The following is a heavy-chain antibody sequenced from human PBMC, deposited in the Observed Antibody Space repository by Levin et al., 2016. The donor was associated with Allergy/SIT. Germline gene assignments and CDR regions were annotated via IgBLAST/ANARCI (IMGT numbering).Heavy chain of an antibody. CDR2: ISSSSSTI. V-gene: IGHV3-48*04. CDR1: GFTFSSYS. J-gene: IGHJ4*02. D-gene: IGHD1-26*01. CDR3: ARDLGRGGDY. Sequence: GESLKISCAASGFTFSSYSMNWVRQAPGKGLEWVSYISSSSSTIYYADSVKGRFTISRDNAKNSLYLQMNSLRAEDTAVYYCARDLGRGGDYWGQGTLVTVSS.